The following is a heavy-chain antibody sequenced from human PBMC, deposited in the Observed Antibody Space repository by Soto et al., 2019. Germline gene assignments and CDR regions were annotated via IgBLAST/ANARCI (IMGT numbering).Heavy chain of an antibody. CDR2: IIPIFGTA. CDR1: GGTFSRNT. CDR3: ARQFHYDSSGYYYAY. D-gene: IGHD3-22*01. V-gene: IGHV1-69*13. J-gene: IGHJ4*02. Sequence: VASVKVSCKASGGTFSRNTISWVRQAPGQGLEWMGGIIPIFGTANYAQKFQGRVTITADESTSTAYMELNRLRSEDTAVYYCARQFHYDSSGYYYAYWGQGTLVTVSS.